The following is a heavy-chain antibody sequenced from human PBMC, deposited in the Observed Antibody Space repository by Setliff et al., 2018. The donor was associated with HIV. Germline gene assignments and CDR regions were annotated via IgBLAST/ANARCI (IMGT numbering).Heavy chain of an antibody. D-gene: IGHD2-15*01. CDR3: ARRQHHLGGFDV. J-gene: IGHJ3*01. CDR1: GGSINDERYY. CDR2: IYQSGRT. Sequence: SETLSLTCSVSGGSINDERYYWSWIRQPPGKGLEWTGSIYQSGRTYYNPSLKSRLTMSVDTSKNQFSLSLSSVTAADTAVYYCARRQHHLGGFDVWGQGTVVTVSS. V-gene: IGHV4-39*01.